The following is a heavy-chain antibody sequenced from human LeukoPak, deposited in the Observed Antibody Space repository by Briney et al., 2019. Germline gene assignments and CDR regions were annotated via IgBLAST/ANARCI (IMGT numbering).Heavy chain of an antibody. J-gene: IGHJ4*02. CDR2: INPNSGGT. D-gene: IGHD5-24*01. CDR3: ARVHYSLRWVTAWDY. Sequence: ASVKVSCKASGYTFTDYYIHWVRQAPGQGLEWMGWINPNSGGTNYAQKFQGRVTMTRDTSDSTAYMELSSLTSDDTAVYYCARVHYSLRWVTAWDYWGQGALVIVSS. V-gene: IGHV1-2*02. CDR1: GYTFTDYY.